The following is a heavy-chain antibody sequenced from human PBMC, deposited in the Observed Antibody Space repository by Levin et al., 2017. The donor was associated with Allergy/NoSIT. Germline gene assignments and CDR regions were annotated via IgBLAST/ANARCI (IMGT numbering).Heavy chain of an antibody. CDR2: FIPIFGTT. Sequence: GASVKVSCKTSGGTFSNYAFTWVRQAPGQGLEWMGDFIPIFGTTNYAQRFQGRVPIIADESTNTAYMELSSLRSEDTAIYYCARDLGLGYCSSANCFLGGFNIWGQGTRVTVSS. J-gene: IGHJ3*02. CDR1: GGTFSNYA. V-gene: IGHV1-69*13. D-gene: IGHD2-2*01. CDR3: ARDLGLGYCSSANCFLGGFNI.